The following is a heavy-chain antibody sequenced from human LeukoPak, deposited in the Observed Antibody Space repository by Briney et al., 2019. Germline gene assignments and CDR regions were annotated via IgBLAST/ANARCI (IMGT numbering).Heavy chain of an antibody. CDR2: ISYDGSNK. Sequence: GGSLRLSCAASGFTFSSYGMHWVRQAPGKGLEWVAVISYDGSNKYYADSVKGRFTISRDNSKNTLYLQMNSLRAEDTAVYYCATSQGYYYDSSGYYSLDYWGQGTLVTVSS. D-gene: IGHD3-22*01. J-gene: IGHJ4*02. CDR3: ATSQGYYYDSSGYYSLDY. V-gene: IGHV3-30*03. CDR1: GFTFSSYG.